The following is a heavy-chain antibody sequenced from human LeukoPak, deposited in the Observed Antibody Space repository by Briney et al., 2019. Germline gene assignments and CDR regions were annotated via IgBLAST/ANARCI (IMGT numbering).Heavy chain of an antibody. CDR2: IYYSGST. CDR3: ARPRWSSSPDLTYYFDY. D-gene: IGHD6-13*01. Sequence: SETLSLTCTVSGVSISSSSYYWGWIRQPPGKGLEWIGSIYYSGSTYYNPSPKSRVTISVDTSKNQFSLKLSSVTAADTAVYYCARPRWSSSPDLTYYFDYWGQGTLVTVSS. J-gene: IGHJ4*02. V-gene: IGHV4-39*01. CDR1: GVSISSSSYY.